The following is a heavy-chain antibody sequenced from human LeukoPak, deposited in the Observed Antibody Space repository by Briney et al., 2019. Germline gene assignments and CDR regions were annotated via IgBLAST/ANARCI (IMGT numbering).Heavy chain of an antibody. CDR2: ISYDGSNK. CDR1: GFTFSTHG. Sequence: GGSLRLSCVGSGFTFSTHGMNWVRQAPGKGLEWVAVISYDGSNKYYADSVKGRFTISRDNSKNTLYLQMNSLRAEDTAVYNCPIAAAVTESFDYWGQGTLVTVSS. CDR3: PIAAAVTESFDY. J-gene: IGHJ4*02. D-gene: IGHD6-13*01. V-gene: IGHV3-30*03.